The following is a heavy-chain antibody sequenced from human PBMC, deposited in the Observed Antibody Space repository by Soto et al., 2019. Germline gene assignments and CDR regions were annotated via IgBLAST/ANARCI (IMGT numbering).Heavy chain of an antibody. CDR3: GVGAILFGDFDY. CDR2: IRSKTNSYAT. D-gene: IGHD2-2*02. V-gene: IGHV3-73*01. J-gene: IGHJ4*02. CDR1: GFTFSGSA. Sequence: GVLRLSCAASGFTFSGSAMHWVRQASGKGLEWVGRIRSKTNSYATAYAASVKGRFTISRDDSKNTAYLQMNSLKTEDTAVYYCGVGAILFGDFDYWGQGTLVTVSS.